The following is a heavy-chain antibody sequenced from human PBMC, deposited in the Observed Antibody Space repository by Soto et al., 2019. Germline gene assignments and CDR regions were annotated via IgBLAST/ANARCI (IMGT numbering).Heavy chain of an antibody. CDR1: GFTFSSYW. V-gene: IGHV3-7*04. CDR3: ARGRAARPGLLDY. D-gene: IGHD6-6*01. CDR2: IKQDGSEK. Sequence: GGSLRLSCAASGFTFSSYWMSWVRQAPGKGLEWVANIKQDGSEKYYVDSVKGRFTISRDNAKNSLYLQMNSLRAEDTAVYYCARGRAARPGLLDYWGQGTLVTVSS. J-gene: IGHJ4*02.